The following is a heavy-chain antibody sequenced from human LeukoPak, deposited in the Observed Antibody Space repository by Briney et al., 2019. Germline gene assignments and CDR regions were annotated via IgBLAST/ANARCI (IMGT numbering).Heavy chain of an antibody. CDR1: GGSISSYY. J-gene: IGHJ4*02. CDR3: ARGLEVLYYFDY. V-gene: IGHV4-59*12. CDR2: IYYSGST. Sequence: SETLSLTCTVSGGSISSYYWSWIRQPPGKGLEWIGYIYYSGSTNYNPSLKSRVTISVDTSKNQFSLKLSSVTAADTAVYYCARGLEVLYYFDYWGQGTLVTVSS.